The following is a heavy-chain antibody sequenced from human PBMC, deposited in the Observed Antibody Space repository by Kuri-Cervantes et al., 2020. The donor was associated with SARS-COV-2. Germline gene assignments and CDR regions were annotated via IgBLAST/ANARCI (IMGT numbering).Heavy chain of an antibody. J-gene: IGHJ6*03. CDR2: IIPIFGTA. V-gene: IGHV1-69*05. CDR1: GYTFTDYY. Sequence: SVKVSCKASGYTFTDYYMYWVRQAPGQGLEWMGGIIPIFGTANYAQKFQGRVTITTDESTSTAYMELSSLRSEDTAVYYCASGGQLPYYYYYYYMDVWGKGTTVTVSS. CDR3: ASGGQLPYYYYYYYMDV. D-gene: IGHD1-1*01.